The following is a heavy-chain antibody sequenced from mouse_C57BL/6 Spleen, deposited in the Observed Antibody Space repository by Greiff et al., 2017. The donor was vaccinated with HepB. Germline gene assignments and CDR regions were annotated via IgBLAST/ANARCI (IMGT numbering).Heavy chain of an antibody. CDR1: GFSLTSYA. J-gene: IGHJ2*01. Sequence: VMLVESGPGLVAPSQSLSITCTVSGFSLTSYAISWVRQPPGKGLEWLGVIWTGGGTNYNSALKSRLSISKDNSKSQVFLKMNSLQTDDTARYYCARGDYYGPYYFDYWGQGTTLTVSS. CDR3: ARGDYYGPYYFDY. D-gene: IGHD1-2*01. V-gene: IGHV2-9-1*01. CDR2: IWTGGGT.